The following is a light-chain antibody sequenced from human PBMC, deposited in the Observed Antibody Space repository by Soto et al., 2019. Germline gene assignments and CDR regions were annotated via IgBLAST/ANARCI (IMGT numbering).Light chain of an antibody. CDR2: DVS. CDR3: SSYTSTNTGVM. J-gene: IGLJ3*02. V-gene: IGLV2-14*01. CDR1: SSDIGGYNY. Sequence: QSALTQPASVSGSPGQSITISCTGTSSDIGGYNYVSWYQQHPGKAPKLMIYDVSYRPSGVSNRFSGSKSGNTASLTISGLQAEDEADYYCSSYTSTNTGVMFDGGTQLTVL.